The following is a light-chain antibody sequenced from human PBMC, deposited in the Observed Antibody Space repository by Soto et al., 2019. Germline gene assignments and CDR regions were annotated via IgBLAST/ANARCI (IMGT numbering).Light chain of an antibody. Sequence: QPVLTQPRSVSESPGQSVTISCTGTSSDVGAYDYVSWYQQHPGKAPQLMIYDVTKRPSGVPHRFSGSRSGNTASLTISGLQAEDDADYYCCSYAGSYTWVFGGGTKLTVL. CDR3: CSYAGSYTWV. CDR1: SSDVGAYDY. J-gene: IGLJ2*01. CDR2: DVT. V-gene: IGLV2-11*01.